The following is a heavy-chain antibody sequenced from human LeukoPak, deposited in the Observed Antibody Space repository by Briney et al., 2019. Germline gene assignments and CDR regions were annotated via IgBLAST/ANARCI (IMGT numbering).Heavy chain of an antibody. J-gene: IGHJ3*02. V-gene: IGHV3-23*01. CDR2: ISGSGDIT. Sequence: PGGSLRLSCAASAFTFSSYAMSGVRQAPGKGLKWVSTISGSGDITYYADSVKGRFTISRDNSKNTLYLQMNSLRAEDTAVYYCAKGKGTNAGAFDIWGQGTMVIVSS. CDR1: AFTFSSYA. CDR3: AKGKGTNAGAFDI. D-gene: IGHD1-14*01.